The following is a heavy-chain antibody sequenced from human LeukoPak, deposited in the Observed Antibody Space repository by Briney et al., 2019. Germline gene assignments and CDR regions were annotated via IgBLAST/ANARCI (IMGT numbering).Heavy chain of an antibody. Sequence: ASVKVSCKASGGTFSSYAISWVRQAPGQGLEWMGGITPIFGTANYAQKFQGRVTITADESTSTAYMELSSLRSEDTAVYYCAKDLMGGFDYWGQGTLVTVSS. D-gene: IGHD3-16*01. CDR2: ITPIFGTA. CDR1: GGTFSSYA. CDR3: AKDLMGGFDY. V-gene: IGHV1-69*13. J-gene: IGHJ4*02.